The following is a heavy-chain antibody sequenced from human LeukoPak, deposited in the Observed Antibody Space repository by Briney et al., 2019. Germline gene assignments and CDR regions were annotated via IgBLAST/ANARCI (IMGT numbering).Heavy chain of an antibody. CDR3: ARDKEGLCIVGAPGGMDV. V-gene: IGHV1-2*04. D-gene: IGHD1-26*01. J-gene: IGHJ6*02. CDR2: INPNSGGT. Sequence: ASVKVSCKASGYTFTGYYMHWVRQAPGQGLEWMGWINPNSGGTNYAQKFQGWVTMTRDTSISTAYMELSRLRSDDTAVYYCARDKEGLCIVGAPGGMDVWGQGTTVTVSS. CDR1: GYTFTGYY.